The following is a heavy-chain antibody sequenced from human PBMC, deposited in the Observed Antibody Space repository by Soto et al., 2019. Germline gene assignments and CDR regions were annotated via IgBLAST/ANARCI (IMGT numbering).Heavy chain of an antibody. CDR2: IKEDGSEI. CDR1: GXNLMSYC. CDR3: ARDIGFDYVN. V-gene: IGHV3-7*01. D-gene: IGHD3-16*01. Sequence: HPXGSLRLSCAVSGXNLMSYCMSWVRQAPGKGLEWVASIKEDGSEIYYLHSVRGRFSISRDSAGNALHLTMNYLSAEDTGVYFCARDIGFDYVNWGQGTLLTSPQ. J-gene: IGHJ4*02.